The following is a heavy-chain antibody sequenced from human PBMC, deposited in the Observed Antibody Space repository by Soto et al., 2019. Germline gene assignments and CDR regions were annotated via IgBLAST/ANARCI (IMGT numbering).Heavy chain of an antibody. Sequence: SGPTLVKPTQTLTLTCTFSGFSLSTSGVGVGWIRQPPGKALEWLALIYWDDDKRYSPSLKSRLTITKDTSKNQVVLKMTNMDPVDTATYYCAHMAKGYCSSTSCYRPHTYFDYWGQGTLVTVSS. CDR2: IYWDDDK. V-gene: IGHV2-5*02. CDR1: GFSLSTSGVG. D-gene: IGHD2-2*02. CDR3: AHMAKGYCSSTSCYRPHTYFDY. J-gene: IGHJ4*02.